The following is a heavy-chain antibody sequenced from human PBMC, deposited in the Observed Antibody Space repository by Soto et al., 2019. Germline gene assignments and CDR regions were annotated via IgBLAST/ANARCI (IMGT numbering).Heavy chain of an antibody. D-gene: IGHD5-12*01. V-gene: IGHV3-11*01. J-gene: IGHJ2*01. CDR1: GFTFSDYY. Sequence: GGSLRLSCAASGFTFSDYYMTWIRQAPGKGLEWVSYITSSSNTIDYADSVKGRFTISRDNAKNSLYLQMNSLSAEDTAVYYCAVAIGSGAARSYWYFDLWGRGTLVTVSS. CDR3: AVAIGSGAARSYWYFDL. CDR2: ITSSSNTI.